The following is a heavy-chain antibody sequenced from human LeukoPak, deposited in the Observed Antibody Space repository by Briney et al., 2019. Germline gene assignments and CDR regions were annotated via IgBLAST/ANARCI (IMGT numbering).Heavy chain of an antibody. V-gene: IGHV3-7*01. CDR3: AKDPSELLIPRESPRDYYYMDV. J-gene: IGHJ6*03. CDR2: IKQDGSGK. D-gene: IGHD1-26*01. Sequence: GGSLRLSCAASGFTFSSYWMSWVRQAPGKGREWVANIKQDGSGKYYVDSVKGRFTISRDNAKNSLYLQMNSLRAEDTAVYYCAKDPSELLIPRESPRDYYYMDVWGKGTTVTVSS. CDR1: GFTFSSYW.